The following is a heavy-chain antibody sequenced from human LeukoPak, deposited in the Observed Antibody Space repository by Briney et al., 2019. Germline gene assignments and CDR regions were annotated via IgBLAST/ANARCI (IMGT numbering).Heavy chain of an antibody. V-gene: IGHV3-30-3*01. D-gene: IGHD3-22*01. J-gene: IGHJ3*02. Sequence: GGSLRLSCAASGFTFSSYAMHWVRQAPGKGLEWVAVISYDGSNKYYADSVKGRFTISRDNSKNTLYLQMNCLRAEDTAVYYCARGLRGYYWDAAFDIWGQGTMVTVSS. CDR2: ISYDGSNK. CDR1: GFTFSSYA. CDR3: ARGLRGYYWDAAFDI.